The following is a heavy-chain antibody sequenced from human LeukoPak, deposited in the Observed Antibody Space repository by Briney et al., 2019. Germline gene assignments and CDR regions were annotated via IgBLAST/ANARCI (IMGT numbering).Heavy chain of an antibody. Sequence: KAGGSLRLSCAASGFTFSSYSMNWVRQAPGKGLEWVSSISSSSSYIYYADSVKGRFTISRDNAKNSLYLQMNSLRAEDTAVYYCARRLEGNGQNYFDYWGQGTLVTVSS. CDR2: ISSSSSYI. J-gene: IGHJ4*02. CDR3: ARRLEGNGQNYFDY. V-gene: IGHV3-21*01. CDR1: GFTFSSYS. D-gene: IGHD3-3*01.